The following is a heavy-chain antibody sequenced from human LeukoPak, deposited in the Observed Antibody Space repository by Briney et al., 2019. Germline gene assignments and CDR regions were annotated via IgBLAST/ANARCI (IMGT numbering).Heavy chain of an antibody. CDR1: GGSISSYY. CDR2: IYYNGST. Sequence: SETLSLTCTVSGGSISSYYWSWIRQPPGKGLEWIGYIYYNGSTNYNPSLKSRVTISVDTSKNQFSLKLSSVTAADTAVYYCARDRGYGDPNNWFDPWGQGTLVTVSS. V-gene: IGHV4-59*01. J-gene: IGHJ5*02. D-gene: IGHD4-17*01. CDR3: ARDRGYGDPNNWFDP.